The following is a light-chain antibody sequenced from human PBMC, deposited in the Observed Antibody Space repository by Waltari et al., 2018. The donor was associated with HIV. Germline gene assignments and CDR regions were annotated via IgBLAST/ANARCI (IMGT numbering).Light chain of an antibody. J-gene: IGLJ1*01. CDR3: STWDFSLSAHV. CDR2: CGH. V-gene: IGLV1-36*01. CDR1: SNNICNYV. Sequence: QSALTQEASVSGTVGQSITLSCTGNSNNICNYVVGWYRQISHGAPKTVICGHSLPSGIPDRFSGSKSGTTASLTSSGLQPEDEADYDCSTWDFSLSAHVFGTGTKVTVL.